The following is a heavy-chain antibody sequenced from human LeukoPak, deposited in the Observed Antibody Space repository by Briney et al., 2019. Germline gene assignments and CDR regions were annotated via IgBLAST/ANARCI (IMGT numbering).Heavy chain of an antibody. J-gene: IGHJ5*02. CDR1: GGSFSGYY. CDR3: ARKGVAAARHNWFDP. Sequence: SETPSLTCAVYGGSFSGYYWSWLRQPPGKGLEWIGEINHSGSTNYNPSLKSRVTISVDTSKNQFSLKLSSVTAADTAVYYCARKGVAAARHNWFDPWGQGTLVTVSS. D-gene: IGHD6-13*01. CDR2: INHSGST. V-gene: IGHV4-34*01.